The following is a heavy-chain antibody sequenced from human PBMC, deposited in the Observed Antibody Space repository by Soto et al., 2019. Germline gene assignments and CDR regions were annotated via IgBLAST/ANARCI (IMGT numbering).Heavy chain of an antibody. D-gene: IGHD2-15*01. CDR3: ARDSCTGGSCYFGY. Sequence: PGGSLRLSCVDSGITFTRYWMHWVRQAPGKGLVWVSRINSDGSGTTYADSVKGRFTISRDNAKNTLYLQMNSLRVEDTAVYFCARDSCTGGSCYFGYWGQGTVVTVSS. CDR1: GITFTRYW. CDR2: INSDGSGT. J-gene: IGHJ4*02. V-gene: IGHV3-74*01.